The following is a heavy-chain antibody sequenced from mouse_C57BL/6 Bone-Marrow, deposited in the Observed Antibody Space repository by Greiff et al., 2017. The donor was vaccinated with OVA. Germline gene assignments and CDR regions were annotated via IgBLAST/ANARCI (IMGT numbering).Heavy chain of an antibody. V-gene: IGHV1-26*01. Sequence: EVQLQQSGPELVKPGASVVISCKASGYTFTDYYMNWVKQSHGKSLEWIGDINPNNGGTSYNQKFKGKATLTVDKSSSTAYMELRSLTSEDSAVYYCARVPNWGQGTLVTVSA. CDR2: INPNNGGT. CDR3: ARVPN. J-gene: IGHJ3*01. CDR1: GYTFTDYY.